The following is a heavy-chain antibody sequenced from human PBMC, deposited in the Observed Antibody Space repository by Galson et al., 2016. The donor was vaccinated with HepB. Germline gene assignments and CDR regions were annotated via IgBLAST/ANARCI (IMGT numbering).Heavy chain of an antibody. CDR3: ARDSAGSFDL. CDR1: GGSISSGGYY. CDR2: IYHSGST. Sequence: ETLSLTCTVSGGSISSGGYYWSWIRQHPGKGLEWIGYIYHSGSTYYNPSLKSRVTLSVDTSKNQFSLKLTSVTAADTAVYYCARDSAGSFDLWGRGTLVTVSS. D-gene: IGHD3-10*01. V-gene: IGHV4-61*08. J-gene: IGHJ2*01.